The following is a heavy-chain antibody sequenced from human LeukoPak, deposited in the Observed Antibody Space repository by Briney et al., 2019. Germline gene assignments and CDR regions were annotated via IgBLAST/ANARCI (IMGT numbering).Heavy chain of an antibody. CDR2: ISWHGSTT. Sequence: GESLRLSCAASGFTFDDYTMHWVRHAPGKGLEWVSLISWHGSTTKYADSVKGRFTISRDNLKNSLSLQMNSLGPEDTALYYCAKDIGDSVGYNYFDSWGQGTLVTVSS. CDR3: AKDIGDSVGYNYFDS. V-gene: IGHV3-43*01. D-gene: IGHD3-22*01. CDR1: GFTFDDYT. J-gene: IGHJ4*02.